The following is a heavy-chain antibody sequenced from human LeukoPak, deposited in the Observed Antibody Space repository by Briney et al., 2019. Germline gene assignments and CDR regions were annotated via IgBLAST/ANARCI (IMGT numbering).Heavy chain of an antibody. CDR2: IYYSGST. CDR3: AGDQRYSHTASYYYYYYGMDV. CDR1: GGSISSYY. V-gene: IGHV4-59*01. J-gene: IGHJ6*02. Sequence: PSETLSLTCTVSGGSISSYYWSWIRQPPGKGLEWLGYIYYSGSTNYNPSLKSRVTISVDTSKNQFSLKLSSVTAADTAVYYCAGDQRYSHTASYYYYYYGMDVWGQGTTVTVSS. D-gene: IGHD5-18*01.